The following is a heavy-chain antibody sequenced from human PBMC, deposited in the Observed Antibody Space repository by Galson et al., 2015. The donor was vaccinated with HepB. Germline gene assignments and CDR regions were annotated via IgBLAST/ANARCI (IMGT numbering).Heavy chain of an antibody. D-gene: IGHD2-2*02. J-gene: IGHJ5*02. V-gene: IGHV1-69*13. CDR2: IIPIFGTA. Sequence: SVKVSCKASGGTFSSYAISWVRQAPGQGLEWMGGIIPIFGTANYAQEFQGRVTITADESTSTAYMELSSLRSEDTAVYYCAIPQGYCSSTSCFTENWFDPWGQGTLVTVSS. CDR1: GGTFSSYA. CDR3: AIPQGYCSSTSCFTENWFDP.